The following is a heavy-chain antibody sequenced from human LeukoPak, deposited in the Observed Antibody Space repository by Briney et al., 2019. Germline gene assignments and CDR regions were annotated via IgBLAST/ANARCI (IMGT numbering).Heavy chain of an antibody. V-gene: IGHV3-23*01. Sequence: GGSLRLSCAASGFTFSGYAMSWVRQAPGKGLEWVSAISGSGGSTYYADSVKGRFTISRDNSKNTLYLQMNSLRAEDTAVYYCAKDPTAMVNTLSDYWGRGTLVTVSS. CDR3: AKDPTAMVNTLSDY. CDR1: GFTFSGYA. J-gene: IGHJ4*02. CDR2: ISGSGGST. D-gene: IGHD5-18*01.